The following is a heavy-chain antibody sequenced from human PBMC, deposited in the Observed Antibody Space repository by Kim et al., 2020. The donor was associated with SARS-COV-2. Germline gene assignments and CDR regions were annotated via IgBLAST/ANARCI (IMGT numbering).Heavy chain of an antibody. Sequence: SETLSLTCTVSGGSISSSSYYWGWIRQPPGKGLEWIGSIYYSGSTYYNPSLKSRVTISVDTSKNQFSLKLSSVTAADTAVYYCARRPTVTTNNNYYFDYWGQGTLVTVSS. J-gene: IGHJ4*02. CDR3: ARRPTVTTNNNYYFDY. D-gene: IGHD4-17*01. CDR2: IYYSGST. CDR1: GGSISSSSYY. V-gene: IGHV4-39*01.